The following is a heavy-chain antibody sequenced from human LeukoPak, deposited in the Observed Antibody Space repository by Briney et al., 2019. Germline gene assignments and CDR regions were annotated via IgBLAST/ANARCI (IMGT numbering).Heavy chain of an antibody. V-gene: IGHV3-15*01. CDR3: TSGTGYTDHDY. CDR1: GFTFSNAW. J-gene: IGHJ4*02. CDR2: IKSKIDGGTM. Sequence: TGGSLRLSCAASGFTFSNAWMSWVRQAPGEGLEWVGRIKSKIDGGTMDYAAPVKGRFIVSRDDSEDTLYLEMNSLKTEDTAVYYCTSGTGYTDHDYWGQGTLVTVSS. D-gene: IGHD5-12*01.